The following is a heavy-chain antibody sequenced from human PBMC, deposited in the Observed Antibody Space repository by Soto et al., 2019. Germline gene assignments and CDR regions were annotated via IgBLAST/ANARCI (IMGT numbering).Heavy chain of an antibody. Sequence: SETLSLTCAVYGGSFSGYYWSWIRQPPGKGLEWIGEINHSGSTNYNPSLKSRVTISVDTSKNQFSLKLSSVTAADTAVYYCARTGERIYPWIRAYYFDYWGQGTLVTVSS. V-gene: IGHV4-34*01. CDR3: ARTGERIYPWIRAYYFDY. CDR2: INHSGST. D-gene: IGHD5-18*01. CDR1: GGSFSGYY. J-gene: IGHJ4*02.